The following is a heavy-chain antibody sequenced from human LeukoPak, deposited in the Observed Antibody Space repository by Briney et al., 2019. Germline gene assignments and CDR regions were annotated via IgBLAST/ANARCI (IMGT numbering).Heavy chain of an antibody. V-gene: IGHV4-59*01. CDR3: ARQSISGSSLSYFDY. CDR1: GGSISSYY. D-gene: IGHD3-22*01. J-gene: IGHJ4*03. Sequence: SETLTLTCTVSGGSISSYYWSWIRQPPGKGLEWIGNIYDSGSTNYNPTLQSRVTISVDTSKNQCSLKLSSVTAADTAVYYCARQSISGSSLSYFDYWG. CDR2: IYDSGST.